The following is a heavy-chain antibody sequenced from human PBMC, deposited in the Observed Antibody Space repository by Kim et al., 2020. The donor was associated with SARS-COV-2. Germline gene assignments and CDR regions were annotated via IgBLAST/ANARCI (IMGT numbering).Heavy chain of an antibody. CDR2: ISAYTGNT. V-gene: IGHV1-18*04. CDR1: GYTFGIYG. CDR3: ARVVHSGWFEP. D-gene: IGHD2-8*01. J-gene: IGHJ5*01. Sequence: ASVKVSCKASGYTFGIYGISWVRQAPGQGLEWMGWISAYTGNTNFADKFQGRVTITTDASTSTASMELRSLRSDDTAVYYCARVVHSGWFEPWGQGTLVTVSS.